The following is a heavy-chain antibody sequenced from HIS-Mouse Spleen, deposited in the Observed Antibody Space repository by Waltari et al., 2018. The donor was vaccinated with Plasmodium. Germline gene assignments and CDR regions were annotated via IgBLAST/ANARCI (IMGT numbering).Heavy chain of an antibody. J-gene: IGHJ2*01. CDR3: AKGAGAPGYFDL. V-gene: IGHV3-33*06. CDR1: GFPFSSYG. Sequence: QVQLVESGGGVVQPGRSLRLPCAASGFPFSSYGRPWVRQAPGKGLEWGAVIWYDGSNKYYADSVKGRFTISRDNSKNTLYLQMNSLRAEDTAVYYCAKGAGAPGYFDLWGRGTLVTVSS. CDR2: IWYDGSNK.